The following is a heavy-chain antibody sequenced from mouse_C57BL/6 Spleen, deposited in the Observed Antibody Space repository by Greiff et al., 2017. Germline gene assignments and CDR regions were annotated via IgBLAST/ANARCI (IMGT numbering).Heavy chain of an antibody. CDR3: AREANWDDYAMDY. CDR2: ISYDGSN. Sequence: DVQLQESGPGLVKPSQSLSLTCSVTGYSITSGYYWNWIRQFPGNKLEWMGYISYDGSNNYNPSLKNRISITRDTSKNQFFLKLNSVTTEDTATYYCAREANWDDYAMDYWGQGTSVTVSS. D-gene: IGHD4-1*01. V-gene: IGHV3-6*01. CDR1: GYSITSGYY. J-gene: IGHJ4*01.